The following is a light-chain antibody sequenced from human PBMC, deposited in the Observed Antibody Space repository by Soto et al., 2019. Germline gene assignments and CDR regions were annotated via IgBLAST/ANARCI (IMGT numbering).Light chain of an antibody. CDR2: AVS. CDR1: SSDVGGYNY. CDR3: SSYTSSSLYV. V-gene: IGLV2-14*01. J-gene: IGLJ1*01. Sequence: QSVLTQPASVSRSPGQSITISCTATSSDVGGYNYVSWYQQLPGKAPKLIIYAVSHRPSGVSNRFSGSKSGNTASLTISGLQAEDEADYYCSSYTSSSLYVFGTGTKVTVL.